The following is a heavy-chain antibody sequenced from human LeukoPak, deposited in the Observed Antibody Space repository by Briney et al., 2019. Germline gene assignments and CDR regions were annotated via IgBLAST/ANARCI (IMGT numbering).Heavy chain of an antibody. V-gene: IGHV1-69*04. Sequence: ASVKVSCKASGGTFSSYAISWVRQAPGQGLEWMGRIIPILGIANYAQKFQGRVTITADKSTSTAYMELSSLRSEDTAVHYCARARLDYYDSSGYFVDYWGQGTLVAVSS. CDR1: GGTFSSYA. CDR3: ARARLDYYDSSGYFVDY. CDR2: IIPILGIA. J-gene: IGHJ4*02. D-gene: IGHD3-22*01.